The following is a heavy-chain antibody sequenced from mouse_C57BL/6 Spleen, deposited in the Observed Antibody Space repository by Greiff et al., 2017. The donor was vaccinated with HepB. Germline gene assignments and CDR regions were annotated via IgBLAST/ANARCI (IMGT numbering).Heavy chain of an antibody. V-gene: IGHV5-9-1*02. Sequence: EVQVVESGEGLVKPGGSLKLSCAASGFTFSSYAMSWVRQTPEKRLEWVAYISSGGDYIYYADTVKGRFTISRDNARNTLYLQMSSLKSEDTAMYYCTRERGGTGTFAYWGQGTLVTVSA. CDR1: GFTFSSYA. CDR3: TRERGGTGTFAY. CDR2: ISSGGDYI. J-gene: IGHJ3*01. D-gene: IGHD4-1*01.